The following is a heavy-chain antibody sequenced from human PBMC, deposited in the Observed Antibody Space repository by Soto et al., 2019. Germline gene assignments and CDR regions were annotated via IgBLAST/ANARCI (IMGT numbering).Heavy chain of an antibody. D-gene: IGHD6-6*01. V-gene: IGHV1-18*04. CDR2: ISPYNGDT. CDR1: GYTFSNYG. CDR3: ARGGAAARPYNWFDP. Sequence: QVQLVQSGAEMTKPGASVKVSCQTSGYTFSNYGIIWVRQAPGQGLEWLAWISPYNGDTKYVQGLQGRITVTTDTSTRTSYLELRSLRSDDTAFYYCARGGAAARPYNWFDPWGQGTLVTVS. J-gene: IGHJ5*02.